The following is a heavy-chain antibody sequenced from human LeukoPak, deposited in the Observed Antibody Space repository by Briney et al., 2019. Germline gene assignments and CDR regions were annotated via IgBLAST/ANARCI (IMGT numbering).Heavy chain of an antibody. V-gene: IGHV3-64*01. CDR3: ARERGYSYPYFDY. Sequence: GGSLRLSCAASGFTFSSYAMHWVRQAPGKGLEYVSAISSNGGSTYYANSVKGRFTISRDNSKNTLYFQMGSLRAEDMAVYYCARERGYSYPYFDYWGQGTLVTVSS. J-gene: IGHJ4*02. D-gene: IGHD5-18*01. CDR1: GFTFSSYA. CDR2: ISSNGGST.